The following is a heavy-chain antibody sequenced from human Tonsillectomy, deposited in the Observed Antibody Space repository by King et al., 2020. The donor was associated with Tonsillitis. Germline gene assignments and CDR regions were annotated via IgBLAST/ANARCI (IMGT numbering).Heavy chain of an antibody. CDR1: GGSVSSGSYY. CDR3: ARVGRLTGHWYFEL. D-gene: IGHD1-20*01. J-gene: IGHJ2*01. CDR2: IYYSGST. Sequence: QLQESGPGLVKPSETLSLTCTVSGGSVSSGSYYWSWIRQPPGEGLEWIGYIYYSGSTNYNPSLKSRVTISVDTSKNQFSLKLSSVTAADTAVYYCARVGRLTGHWYFELWGRGTLVTVSS. V-gene: IGHV4-61*01.